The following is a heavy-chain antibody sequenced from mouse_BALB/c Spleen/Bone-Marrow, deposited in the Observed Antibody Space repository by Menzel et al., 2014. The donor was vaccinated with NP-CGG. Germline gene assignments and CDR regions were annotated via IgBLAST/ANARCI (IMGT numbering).Heavy chain of an antibody. J-gene: IGHJ2*01. Sequence: EVHLVESGPELVKPGASVKMSCKASGYTFTDYYMDWVKQSHGESFEWIGRVNPYNGGTSYNQKFKGKATLTVDKSSSTAYMELNSLTSEDSAVYYCARGIYYGNYFDYWGQGTTLTVSS. CDR3: ARGIYYGNYFDY. CDR2: VNPYNGGT. CDR1: GYTFTDYY. D-gene: IGHD2-1*01. V-gene: IGHV1-19*01.